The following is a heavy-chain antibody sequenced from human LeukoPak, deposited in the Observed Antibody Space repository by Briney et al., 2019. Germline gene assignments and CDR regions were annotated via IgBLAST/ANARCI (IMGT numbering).Heavy chain of an antibody. V-gene: IGHV3-74*01. CDR3: AREYNGGLDY. J-gene: IGHJ4*02. Sequence: GGSLRLSCAASGITFSNYWMHWDRQTPGKGLVWVANIETDGTTIHYADSVKGRFTISRDNAENTVYLQMNSLRAEDTGVYHCAREYNGGLDYWGQGTLVTVSS. CDR1: GITFSNYW. D-gene: IGHD5-12*01. CDR2: IETDGTTI.